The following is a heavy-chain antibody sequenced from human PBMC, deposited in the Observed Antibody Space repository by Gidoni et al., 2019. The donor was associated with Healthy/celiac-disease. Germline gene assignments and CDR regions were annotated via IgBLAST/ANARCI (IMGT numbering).Heavy chain of an antibody. D-gene: IGHD3-3*01. J-gene: IGHJ3*02. Sequence: QVQLVESGGGVVQPGRSLRLACAAAGYTVSSYAMHWVRQAPGKGREWVAVISYDGSNKYYADSVKGRFTISRVNSKNTLYLQMNSLRAEDTAVYYCARNLDWSGYYLNAFDIWGQGTMVTVSS. CDR2: ISYDGSNK. V-gene: IGHV3-30*04. CDR3: ARNLDWSGYYLNAFDI. CDR1: GYTVSSYA.